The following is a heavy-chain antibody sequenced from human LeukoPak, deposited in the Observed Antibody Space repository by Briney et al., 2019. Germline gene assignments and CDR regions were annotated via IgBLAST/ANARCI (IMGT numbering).Heavy chain of an antibody. CDR3: ARDGPYSGSYYVH. CDR2: INPNSGGT. D-gene: IGHD1-26*01. J-gene: IGHJ4*02. V-gene: IGHV1-2*02. CDR1: GYSFTGYY. Sequence: ASVTVSCKASGYSFTGYYMHWVRQAPGQGLEWMGWINPNSGGTNYEQKFQGRVTMTRDTSISTAYMELSRLRSDDTAVYYCARDGPYSGSYYVHWGQGTLVTVSS.